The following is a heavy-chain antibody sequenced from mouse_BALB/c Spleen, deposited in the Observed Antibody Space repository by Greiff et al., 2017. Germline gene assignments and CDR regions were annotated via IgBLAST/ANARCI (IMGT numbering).Heavy chain of an antibody. J-gene: IGHJ2*01. CDR3: ARVEDECYFDY. Sequence: VQLQQPGAELVKPGASVQLSCKASGYTFTSYWMHWVKQRPGPGLEWIGEFNPSNGRTNYNEKFKSKATLTVDKSSSTAYMQLSSLTSEDSAVYYCARVEDECYFDYWGQGTTLTVSS. CDR1: GYTFTSYW. V-gene: IGHV1S81*02. CDR2: FNPSNGRT.